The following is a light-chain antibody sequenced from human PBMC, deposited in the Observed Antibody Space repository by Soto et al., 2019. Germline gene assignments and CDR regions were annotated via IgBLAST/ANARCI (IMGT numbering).Light chain of an antibody. CDR2: DAS. J-gene: IGKJ5*01. Sequence: EIVLTQSPATLSLSPGERVTLSCRASQSVGNYLAWYQQKPGQAPRILMYDASSRATGIAARFSGSGYGTDFTLTISSLEPEDFAVYYCQHRSDWPSFGQGIRLEIK. V-gene: IGKV3-11*01. CDR1: QSVGNY. CDR3: QHRSDWPS.